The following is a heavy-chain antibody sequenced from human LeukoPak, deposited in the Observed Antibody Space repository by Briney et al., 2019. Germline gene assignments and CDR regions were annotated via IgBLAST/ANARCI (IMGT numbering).Heavy chain of an antibody. D-gene: IGHD3-10*01. J-gene: IGHJ4*02. CDR1: GYTFTSYG. V-gene: IGHV1-18*01. Sequence: GASVKVSCKASGYTFTSYGISWVRQAPGQGLEWMGWISGYNSKTNYALKLQGRVTMTTETSTGTAYLELRSLRSDDTAVYYCARGGYTLVRGALDYWGQGTLVTVSS. CDR3: ARGGYTLVRGALDY. CDR2: ISGYNSKT.